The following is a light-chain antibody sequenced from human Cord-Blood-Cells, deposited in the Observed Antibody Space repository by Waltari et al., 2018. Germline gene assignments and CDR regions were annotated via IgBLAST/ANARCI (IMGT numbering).Light chain of an antibody. CDR3: QQRSNWPLT. CDR1: QSVSSY. CDR2: DAS. J-gene: IGKJ4*01. Sequence: EIVLTQSPATLSLSPGERATLSCRASQSVSSYLAWYQQKPGQAPRLLIYDASNRSTGIPARFSGIGSCTDFTLTISSLEPEDFAVYYCQQRSNWPLTFGGGTKVEIK. V-gene: IGKV3-11*01.